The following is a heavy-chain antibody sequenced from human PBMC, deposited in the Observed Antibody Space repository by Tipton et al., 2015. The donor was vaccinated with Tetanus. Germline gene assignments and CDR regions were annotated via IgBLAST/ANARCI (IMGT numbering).Heavy chain of an antibody. D-gene: IGHD6-19*01. J-gene: IGHJ3*02. Sequence: TLSLTCSVSGGSINSSTFYWAWIRQAPGKGLEWVGTVYYSGSTYYNPSLKSRVTISVDTSKNQFSLKLSSVTAADTAVYYCARTGPVAGTVRDAFDIWGQGTMVTVSS. CDR3: ARTGPVAGTVRDAFDI. CDR1: GGSINSSTFY. V-gene: IGHV4-39*01. CDR2: VYYSGST.